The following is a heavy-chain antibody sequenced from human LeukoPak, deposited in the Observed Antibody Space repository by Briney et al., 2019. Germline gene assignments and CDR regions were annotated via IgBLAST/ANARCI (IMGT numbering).Heavy chain of an antibody. D-gene: IGHD2-15*01. CDR3: ASLAVVVAATDAFDI. CDR1: GFTFRSYA. J-gene: IGHJ3*02. V-gene: IGHV3-23*01. Sequence: AGGSLRLSCGASGFTFRSYAMSWVRQAPGKGLECVSAISGSGSSTYYVDSVKGRFTISRDNSKNTLYLQMNSLRAEDTAVYYCASLAVVVAATDAFDIWGQGTMVTVSS. CDR2: ISGSGSST.